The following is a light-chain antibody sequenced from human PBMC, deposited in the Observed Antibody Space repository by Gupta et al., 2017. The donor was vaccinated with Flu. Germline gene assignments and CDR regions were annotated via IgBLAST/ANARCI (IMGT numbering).Light chain of an antibody. J-gene: IGKJ1*01. CDR2: QAS. Sequence: SPSTLSASVGDRVTITCRASQSISNWLAWYQQKPGKVPKLLIYQASSVESGVPSRFSGSGSGTEFTLTISSLQPDDVATFYCQRYDSLWTFGQGTRLEIK. CDR1: QSISNW. CDR3: QRYDSLWT. V-gene: IGKV1-5*03.